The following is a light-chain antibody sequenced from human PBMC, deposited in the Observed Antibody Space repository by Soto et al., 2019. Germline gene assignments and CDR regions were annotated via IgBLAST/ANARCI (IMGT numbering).Light chain of an antibody. CDR3: QQYNSWTWT. V-gene: IGKV3-15*01. J-gene: IGKJ1*01. CDR1: QSVSSN. Sequence: EIVITQSPPTLSVPPGERATLSCRASQSVSSNLAWYQQKPGQAPRLLIYGASTRATGIPARFSGSGSGTDFTLTISSLQSEDFAIYYCQQYNSWTWTFGQGTKVDIK. CDR2: GAS.